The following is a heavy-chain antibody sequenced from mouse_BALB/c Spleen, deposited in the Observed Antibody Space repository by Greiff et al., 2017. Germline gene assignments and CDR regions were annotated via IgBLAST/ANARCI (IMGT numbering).Heavy chain of an antibody. CDR1: GFTFTDYY. CDR3: ARDTATRGMDY. CDR2: IRNKANGYTT. J-gene: IGHJ4*01. D-gene: IGHD1-2*01. Sequence: EVMLVESGGGLVQPGGSLRLSCATSGFTFTDYYMSWVRQPPGKALEWLGFIRNKANGYTTEYSASVKGRFTISRDNSQSILYLQMNTLRAEDSATYYCARDTATRGMDYWGQGTSVTVSS. V-gene: IGHV7-3*02.